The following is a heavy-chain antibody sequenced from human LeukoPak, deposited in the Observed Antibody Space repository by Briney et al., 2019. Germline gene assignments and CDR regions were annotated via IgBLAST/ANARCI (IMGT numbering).Heavy chain of an antibody. CDR3: AKGQYQLWSDPFDY. Sequence: GGSLRLSCAASGFTFSSYGMHWVRQAPGKGLEWVAFIRYDGSNKYYADSVKGRFTISRDNSKNTLYLQMNSLRAEDTAVYYCAKGQYQLWSDPFDYWGQGTLVTVSS. D-gene: IGHD5-18*01. J-gene: IGHJ4*02. V-gene: IGHV3-30*02. CDR2: IRYDGSNK. CDR1: GFTFSSYG.